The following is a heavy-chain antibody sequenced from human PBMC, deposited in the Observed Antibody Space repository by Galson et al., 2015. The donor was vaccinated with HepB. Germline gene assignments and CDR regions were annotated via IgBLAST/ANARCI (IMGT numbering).Heavy chain of an antibody. CDR2: ISSSSSTI. J-gene: IGHJ4*02. CDR1: GFTFSSYS. D-gene: IGHD6-19*01. Sequence: SLRLSCAASGFTFSSYSMNWVRQAPGKGLEWVSYISSSSSTIYYADSVKGRFTISRDNAKNSLYLQMNSLRAEDTAVYYCASLPIAVAADYWGQGTLVTVSS. CDR3: ASLPIAVAADY. V-gene: IGHV3-48*01.